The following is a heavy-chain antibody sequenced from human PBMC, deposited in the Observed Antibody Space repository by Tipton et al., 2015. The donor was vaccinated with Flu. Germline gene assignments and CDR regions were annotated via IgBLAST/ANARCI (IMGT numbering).Heavy chain of an antibody. CDR1: GDSISRGSYY. Sequence: TLSLTCTVSGDSISRGSYYWIWIRQTAGKGLEWIGHIYTNKNTNYNPSLKSRVTISIDRSRNQFSLRLSSVTATDTAIYYCARGDYGDYDHEVDGFDIWGQGTLVTVSA. CDR3: ARGDYGDYDHEVDGFDI. J-gene: IGHJ3*02. D-gene: IGHD4-17*01. V-gene: IGHV4-61*09. CDR2: IYTNKNT.